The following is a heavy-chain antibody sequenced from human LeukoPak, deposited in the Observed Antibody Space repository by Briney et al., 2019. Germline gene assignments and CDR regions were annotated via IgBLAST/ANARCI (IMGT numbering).Heavy chain of an antibody. Sequence: ASVKVSCGASGYTFTRYGVTGVPHARGRGLECMGWLSTYNGNTRPAQKLQGRDTMTADTYTTTAYMELRSRTSGDTAVYYCARDNYGDYLVSDDYFFDYWGQGTLVTVSS. CDR1: GYTFTRYG. CDR2: LSTYNGNT. J-gene: IGHJ4*02. D-gene: IGHD4-17*01. CDR3: ARDNYGDYLVSDDYFFDY. V-gene: IGHV1-18*01.